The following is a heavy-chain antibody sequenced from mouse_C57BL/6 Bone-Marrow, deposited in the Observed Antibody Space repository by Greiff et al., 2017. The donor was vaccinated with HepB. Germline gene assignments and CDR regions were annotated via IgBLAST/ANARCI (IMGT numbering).Heavy chain of an antibody. V-gene: IGHV5-4*01. CDR3: ARDPYGNGAWFAY. CDR2: ISDGGSYT. D-gene: IGHD2-1*01. Sequence: EVMLVESGGGLVKPGGSLKLSCAASGFTFSSYAMSWVRQTPEKRLEWVATISDGGSYTYYPDNVKGRFTISRDNAKNNLYLQMSHLKSEDTAMYYCARDPYGNGAWFAYWGQGTLVTVSA. CDR1: GFTFSSYA. J-gene: IGHJ3*01.